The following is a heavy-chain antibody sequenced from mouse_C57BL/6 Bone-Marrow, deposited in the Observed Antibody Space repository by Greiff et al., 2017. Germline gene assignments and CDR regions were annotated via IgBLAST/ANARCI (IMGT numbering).Heavy chain of an antibody. V-gene: IGHV5-6*01. J-gene: IGHJ1*03. CDR2: ISSGGSYT. Sequence: EVMLVESGGDLVKPGGSLTLSCAASGFTFSSYGMSWVRQTPDKRLEWVATISSGGSYTYYPDSVKGRFTISRDNAKNTLYLQMSSLKSEDTAMYYCARPLYYGSRNWYFDVWGTGTTVTVSS. CDR3: ARPLYYGSRNWYFDV. D-gene: IGHD1-1*01. CDR1: GFTFSSYG.